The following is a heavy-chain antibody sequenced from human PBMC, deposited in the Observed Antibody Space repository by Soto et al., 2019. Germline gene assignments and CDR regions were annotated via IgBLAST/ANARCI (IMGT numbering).Heavy chain of an antibody. V-gene: IGHV1-2*02. J-gene: IGHJ6*03. CDR2: INPNNGGT. Sequence: GASVKVSCKASGYTFTGYYMHWVRQAPGQGLEWMGWINPNNGGTNYAQKLQGRVTMTTDTSTSTAYMELRSLRSDDTAVYYCARVVVVPAAISHTDYYYYMDVWGKGTTVTVSS. CDR1: GYTFTGYY. D-gene: IGHD2-2*01. CDR3: ARVVVVPAAISHTDYYYYMDV.